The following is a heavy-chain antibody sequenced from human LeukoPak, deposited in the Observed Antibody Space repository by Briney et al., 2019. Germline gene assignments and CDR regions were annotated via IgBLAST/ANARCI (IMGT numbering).Heavy chain of an antibody. CDR2: INPSGGST. CDR3: ARDRGSREYQLPGWGWFDP. V-gene: IGHV1-46*01. Sequence: ASVTVSCKASGYTFTSYYMHWVRQAPGQGLEWMGIINPSGGSTSYAQKFQGRVTMTRDTSTSTVYMELSSLRSEDTAVYYCARDRGSREYQLPGWGWFDPWGQGTLVTVSS. D-gene: IGHD2-2*01. CDR1: GYTFTSYY. J-gene: IGHJ5*02.